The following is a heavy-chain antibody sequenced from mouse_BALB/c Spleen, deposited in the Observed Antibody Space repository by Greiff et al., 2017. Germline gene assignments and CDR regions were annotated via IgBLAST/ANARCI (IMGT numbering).Heavy chain of an antibody. CDR2: IWSDGST. CDR1: GFSLTSYG. D-gene: IGHD2-1*01. V-gene: IGHV2-6-2*01. J-gene: IGHJ4*01. CDR3: ARQGGNYDYYAMDY. Sequence: VQLQQSGPDLVAPSQSLSITCTVSGFSLTSYGVHWVRQPPGKGLEWLVVIWSDGSTTYNSALKSRLSISKDNSKSQVFLKMNSLQTDDTAMYYCARQGGNYDYYAMDYWGQGTSVTVSS.